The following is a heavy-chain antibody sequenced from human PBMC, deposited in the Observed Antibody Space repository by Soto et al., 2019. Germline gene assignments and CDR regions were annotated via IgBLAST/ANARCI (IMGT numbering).Heavy chain of an antibody. V-gene: IGHV6-1*01. CDR1: GASVSSNSAA. J-gene: IGHJ5*02. CDR3: ARGAYSSSSAVWFVP. D-gene: IGHD6-6*01. Sequence: SQTLSLTCAISGASVSSNSAAWNWIRQSPSRGLEWLGRTYYRSKWYNDYAVSVKSRITINPDTSKNQCSLQLNSVTPEDTAVYYCARGAYSSSSAVWFVPWGQGTLVTVSS. CDR2: TYYRSKWYN.